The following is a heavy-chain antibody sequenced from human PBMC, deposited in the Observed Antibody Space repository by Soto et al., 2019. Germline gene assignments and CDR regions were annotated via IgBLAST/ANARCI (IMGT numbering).Heavy chain of an antibody. CDR1: GLTFSISW. CDR2: INPAGNVQ. J-gene: IGHJ3*01. V-gene: IGHV3-7*01. Sequence: VQLVESGGGLVQPGESLRLSCTASGLTFSISWMTWVRQAPGEGLEWVSNINPAGNVQHYADSVKERFTISRDNAKNSLFLQMSGLRVEDTAVYYWATANTPYAVDLWGQGTMVTVSS. CDR3: ATANTPYAVDL.